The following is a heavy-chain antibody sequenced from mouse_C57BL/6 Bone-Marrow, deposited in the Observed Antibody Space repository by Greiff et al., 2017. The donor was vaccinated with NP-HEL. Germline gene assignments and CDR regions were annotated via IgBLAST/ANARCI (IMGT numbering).Heavy chain of an antibody. CDR3: AREGFITTVGPYYFDY. CDR2: ILPGSGST. D-gene: IGHD1-1*01. J-gene: IGHJ2*01. CDR1: GYTFTGYW. Sequence: QVQLQQSGAELMKPGASVKLSCKATGYTFTGYWIEWVKQRPGHGLEWIGEILPGSGSTNYNEKFKGKAPFTADTSSNTAYMQLSSLTTEDSAIYYCAREGFITTVGPYYFDYWGQGTTLTVSS. V-gene: IGHV1-9*01.